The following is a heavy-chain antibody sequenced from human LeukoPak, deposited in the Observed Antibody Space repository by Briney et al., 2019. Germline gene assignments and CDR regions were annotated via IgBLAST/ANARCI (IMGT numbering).Heavy chain of an antibody. J-gene: IGHJ4*02. Sequence: GGSLRLSCAVSGITLSNYGMSWVRQAPGKGPEWVAGISGSGGSAYYADAVKGRFTISRGNPKNTLYLQMNSLRVEDTAVYFCAKRGVVIRVILVGFHKEAYYFDSWGQGALVTVSS. CDR1: GITLSNYG. D-gene: IGHD3-22*01. V-gene: IGHV3-23*01. CDR3: AKRGVVIRVILVGFHKEAYYFDS. CDR2: ISGSGGSA.